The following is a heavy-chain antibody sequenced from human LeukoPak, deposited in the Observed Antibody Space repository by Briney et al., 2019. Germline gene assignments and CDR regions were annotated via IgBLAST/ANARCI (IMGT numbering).Heavy chain of an antibody. CDR1: AYSFTSYW. D-gene: IGHD2-2*01. CDR3: ARSPHCSRSCCYLEDYYMDV. Sequence: GGSLQSSSKGSAYSFTSYWIGCVRQMPGKNLVWLGIIYTGDSDTRYCPSSQGQVTISADKAISTVYLQWSSLKASDTAKYYCARSPHCSRSCCYLEDYYMDVGGKGTTVTVSS. J-gene: IGHJ6*03. CDR2: IYTGDSDT. V-gene: IGHV5-51*01.